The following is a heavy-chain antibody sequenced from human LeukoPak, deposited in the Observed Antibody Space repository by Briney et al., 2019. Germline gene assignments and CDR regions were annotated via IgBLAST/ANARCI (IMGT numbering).Heavy chain of an antibody. CDR3: ARDRETQLWLSNYYYMDV. CDR2: ISSSSSYI. CDR1: GFTFSSYS. D-gene: IGHD5-18*01. Sequence: PGGSLRLSCAASGFTFSSYSMNWVRQAPGKGLEWVSSISSSSSYIYYADSVKGRFTISRDNAKNSLYLQMNSLRSDDTAVYYCARDRETQLWLSNYYYMDVWGKGTTVTVSS. V-gene: IGHV3-21*04. J-gene: IGHJ6*03.